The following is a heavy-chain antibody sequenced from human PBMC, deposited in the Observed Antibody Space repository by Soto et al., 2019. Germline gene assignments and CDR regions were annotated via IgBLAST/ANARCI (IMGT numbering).Heavy chain of an antibody. D-gene: IGHD3-10*01. CDR3: ATLLYYGPGSCPFDY. CDR2: IIPILGIA. J-gene: IGHJ4*02. V-gene: IGHV1-69*02. Sequence: QVQLVQSGAEVKKPGSSVKVSCKASGGTFSSYTISWVRQAPGQGLEWMGRIIPILGIANYAQKFQGRVTITADKSTSTAYMELSSLRSEDTAVYYCATLLYYGPGSCPFDYCGQGTLVTVSS. CDR1: GGTFSSYT.